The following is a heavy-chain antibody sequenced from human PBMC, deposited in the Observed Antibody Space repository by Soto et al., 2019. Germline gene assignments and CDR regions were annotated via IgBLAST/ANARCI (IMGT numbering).Heavy chain of an antibody. CDR1: GFTFSSYA. CDR2: ISYDGSNK. J-gene: IGHJ3*02. V-gene: IGHV3-30-3*01. D-gene: IGHD3-16*02. CDR3: ARDPYYDYVWGSYRHDAFDI. Sequence: QVPLVESGGGVVQPGRSLRLSCAASGFTFSSYAMHWVRQAPGKGLEWVAVISYDGSNKYYADSVKGRFTISRDNSKNTLYLQMNSLRAEDTAVYYCARDPYYDYVWGSYRHDAFDIWGQGTMVTVSS.